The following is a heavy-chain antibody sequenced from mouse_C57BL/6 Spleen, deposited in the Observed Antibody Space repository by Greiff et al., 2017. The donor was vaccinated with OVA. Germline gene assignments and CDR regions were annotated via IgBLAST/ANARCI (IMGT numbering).Heavy chain of an antibody. CDR2: ISDGGSYT. V-gene: IGHV5-4*01. D-gene: IGHD2-3*01. J-gene: IGHJ4*01. Sequence: DVHLVESGGGLVKPGGSLKLSCAASGFTFSSYAMSWVRQTPEKRLEWVATISDGGSYTYYPDNVKGRFTISRDNAKNNLYLQMSHLKSEDTAMYYCARDHGDGYLYYAMDYWGQGTSVTVSS. CDR1: GFTFSSYA. CDR3: ARDHGDGYLYYAMDY.